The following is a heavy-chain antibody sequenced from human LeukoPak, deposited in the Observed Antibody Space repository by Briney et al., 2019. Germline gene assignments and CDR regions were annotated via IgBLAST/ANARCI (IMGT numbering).Heavy chain of an antibody. CDR3: ATFRYYYDSSGYKY. CDR1: GYTLTELS. CDR2: FDPEDGET. V-gene: IGHV1-24*01. Sequence: GASVKVSCKVSGYTLTELSMHWVRQALGKGLEWMGGFDPEDGETIYAQKFQGRVTMTEDTSTDTAYMELSSLRSEDTAVYYCATFRYYYDSSGYKYWGQGTLVTVSS. D-gene: IGHD3-22*01. J-gene: IGHJ4*02.